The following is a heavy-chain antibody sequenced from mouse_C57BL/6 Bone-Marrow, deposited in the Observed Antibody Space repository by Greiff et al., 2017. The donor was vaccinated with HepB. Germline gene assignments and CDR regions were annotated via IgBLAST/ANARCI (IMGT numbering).Heavy chain of an antibody. J-gene: IGHJ4*01. CDR3: ARDVWYAMDY. Sequence: EVKVVESGGGLVQSGRSLRLSCATSGFTFSDFYMEWVRQAPGKGLEWIAASRNKANDYTTEYSAPVKGRFIVSRDTSQSILYLQMNALRAEDTAIYYCARDVWYAMDYWGQGTSVTVSS. V-gene: IGHV7-1*01. CDR1: GFTFSDFY. CDR2: SRNKANDYTT.